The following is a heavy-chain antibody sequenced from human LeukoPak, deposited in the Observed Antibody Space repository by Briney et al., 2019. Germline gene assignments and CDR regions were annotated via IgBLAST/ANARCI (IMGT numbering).Heavy chain of an antibody. J-gene: IGHJ4*02. V-gene: IGHV3-64*01. D-gene: IGHD5-12*01. CDR1: GFTFSRYA. Sequence: PGGSLRLSCAASGFTFSRYALHWVRQAPGKGLEYVSSISTNGGSTYYANSVEGRFTLSRDNSKNTLFLQLGSLRAEDMAVYYCAVAYGGSDWEGGFDYWGQGTLVTVSS. CDR3: AVAYGGSDWEGGFDY. CDR2: ISTNGGST.